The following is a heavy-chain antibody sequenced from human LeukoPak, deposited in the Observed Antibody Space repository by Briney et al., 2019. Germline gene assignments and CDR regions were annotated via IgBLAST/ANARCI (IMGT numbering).Heavy chain of an antibody. CDR3: ARGRRRGGLRGSMVRGVTKELLCAFDI. Sequence: ASVKVSCKASGYTFTSYDINWVRQATGQGLEWMGWMNPNSGNTGYAQKFQGRVTITRNTSISTAYMELSSLRSEDTAVYYCARGRRRGGLRGSMVRGVTKELLCAFDIWGQGTMVTVSS. D-gene: IGHD3-10*01. V-gene: IGHV1-8*03. CDR1: GYTFTSYD. J-gene: IGHJ3*02. CDR2: MNPNSGNT.